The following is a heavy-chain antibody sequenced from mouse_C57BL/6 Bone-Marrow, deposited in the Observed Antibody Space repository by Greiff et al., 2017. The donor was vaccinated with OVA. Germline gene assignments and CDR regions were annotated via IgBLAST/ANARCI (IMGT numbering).Heavy chain of an antibody. D-gene: IGHD1-1*01. V-gene: IGHV1-15*01. J-gene: IGHJ2*01. Sequence: QVQLQQSGAELVRPGASVTLSCKASGYPFTDYEMHWVKQTPVHGLEWIGAIDPETGGTAYNQKFKGKAILTADKSSSTAYMELRSLTSEDSAVYYCTRWGHYYGSSWYFDYWGQGTTLTVSS. CDR1: GYPFTDYE. CDR3: TRWGHYYGSSWYFDY. CDR2: IDPETGGT.